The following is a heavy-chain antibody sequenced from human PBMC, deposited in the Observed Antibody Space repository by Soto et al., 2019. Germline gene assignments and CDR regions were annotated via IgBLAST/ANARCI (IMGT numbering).Heavy chain of an antibody. J-gene: IGHJ6*02. CDR1: GYTFTGYY. V-gene: IGHV1-2*04. CDR3: ARSSPSTYDFWSGFWPYYYYGIDV. D-gene: IGHD3-3*01. CDR2: INPNSGGT. Sequence: GASVKVSCKASGYTFTGYYMHWVRQAPGQGLEWMGWINPNSGGTNYAQKFQGWVTMTRDTSISTAYMELSRLRSDDTAVYYCARSSPSTYDFWSGFWPYYYYGIDVWGQGTTVTVSS.